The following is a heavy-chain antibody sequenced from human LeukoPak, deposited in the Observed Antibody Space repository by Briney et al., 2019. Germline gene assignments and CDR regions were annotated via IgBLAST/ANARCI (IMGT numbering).Heavy chain of an antibody. V-gene: IGHV1-69*06. CDR3: ARDSHDYGDYSVDYYYYYYMDV. D-gene: IGHD4-17*01. J-gene: IGHJ6*03. Sequence: ASVKVSCKASGYTFTSYDNNWVRQAPGQGREWMGGIIPIFGTANYAQKFQGRVTITADKSTSTAYMELSSLRSEDTAVYYCARDSHDYGDYSVDYYYYYYMDVWGKGTTVTVSS. CDR2: IIPIFGTA. CDR1: GYTFTSYD.